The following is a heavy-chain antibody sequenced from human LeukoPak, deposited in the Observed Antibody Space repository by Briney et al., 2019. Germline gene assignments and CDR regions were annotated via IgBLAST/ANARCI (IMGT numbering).Heavy chain of an antibody. Sequence: GGSLRLSCAASGFTFSSYGMHWVRQAPGKGLEWVAFIRYDGSNKYYSDSVKGRFTISRDNSKNTLYLQMNSLRAEDTAVYYCARDSGILSSDWFDPWGQGTLVTVSS. CDR2: IRYDGSNK. CDR1: GFTFSSYG. V-gene: IGHV3-30*02. CDR3: ARDSGILSSDWFDP. D-gene: IGHD3-10*01. J-gene: IGHJ5*02.